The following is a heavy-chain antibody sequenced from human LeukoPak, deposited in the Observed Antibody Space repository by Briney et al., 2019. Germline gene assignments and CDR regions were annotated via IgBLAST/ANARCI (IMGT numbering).Heavy chain of an antibody. D-gene: IGHD4-17*01. CDR2: IIPIFGTA. Sequence: GASVKVSCKASGGTFSSYAISWVRQAPGQGLEWMGGIIPIFGTANYAQKFQGRVTITTDESTSTAYMELSSLRSEDTAVYYCAGDDYGVYYSPYWGQGTLVTVSS. J-gene: IGHJ4*02. CDR3: AGDDYGVYYSPY. V-gene: IGHV1-69*05. CDR1: GGTFSSYA.